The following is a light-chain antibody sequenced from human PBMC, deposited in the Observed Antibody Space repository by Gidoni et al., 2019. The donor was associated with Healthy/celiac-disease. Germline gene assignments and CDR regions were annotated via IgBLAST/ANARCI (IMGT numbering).Light chain of an antibody. CDR1: SLRSYY. J-gene: IGLJ3*02. V-gene: IGLV3-19*01. Sequence: SSELTQDPAVSVALGPTVRITCQGDSLRSYYASWYQQKPGQAPGLVIYGKNNRPSGIPDRFSGSSSGNTASLTITGAQAEDEADYYCNARDSSGNHPSWVFGGGTKLTVL. CDR3: NARDSSGNHPSWV. CDR2: GKN.